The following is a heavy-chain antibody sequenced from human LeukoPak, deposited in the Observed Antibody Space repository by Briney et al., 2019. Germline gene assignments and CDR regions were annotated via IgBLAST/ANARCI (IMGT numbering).Heavy chain of an antibody. D-gene: IGHD2-15*01. CDR2: INPNSGGT. J-gene: IGHJ5*02. V-gene: IGHV1-2*06. CDR3: ATATTYCSGGSCYVGSWFDP. CDR1: GYTFTGYY. Sequence: ASEKVSCKASGYTFTGYYMHWVRHAPGQGLEWMRRINPNSGGTNYAQKFEGRVTRTRDTSISTVYMELSRVQIDVTAVYYCATATTYCSGGSCYVGSWFDPWGQGTLVTVSS.